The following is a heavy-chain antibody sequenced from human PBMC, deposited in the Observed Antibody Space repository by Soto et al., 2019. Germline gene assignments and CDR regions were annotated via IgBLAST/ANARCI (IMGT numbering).Heavy chain of an antibody. Sequence: QVQLVQSGADVKKPGSSVKVSCQASGVTFSSETLGWVRQAPGQGLEWVGGIIPLFGTASYAQKFQGRVTITVDESTSTVYMELSSLRSDDTAVYFCATELGENPASPFDAWGQGTLGTVSS. J-gene: IGHJ4*02. V-gene: IGHV1-69*01. CDR3: ATELGENPASPFDA. D-gene: IGHD3-10*01. CDR2: IIPLFGTA. CDR1: GVTFSSET.